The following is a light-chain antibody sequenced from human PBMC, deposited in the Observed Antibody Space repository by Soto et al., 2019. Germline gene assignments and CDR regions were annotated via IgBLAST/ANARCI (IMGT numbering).Light chain of an antibody. V-gene: IGLV4-60*02. J-gene: IGLJ3*02. Sequence: QLVLTQSSSASASLGSSVKLTCILSSGHSTYIIAWHQQQPGKAPRFLMTLDRSGSYNRGSGVPDRFSGSSSGADRYLTISNLQYEDEGDYYCETWYSNTHKLFGGGTKLTVL. CDR1: SGHSTYI. CDR2: LDRSGSY. CDR3: ETWYSNTHKL.